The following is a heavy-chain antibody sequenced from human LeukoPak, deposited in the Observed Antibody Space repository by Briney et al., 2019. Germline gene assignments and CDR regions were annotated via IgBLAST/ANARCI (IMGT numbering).Heavy chain of an antibody. Sequence: PSETLSLTCAVYGGSFSGYYWSWIRQPPGKGLEWIGEINHSGSTNYNPSLKSRVTISVDTSKNQLSLKLSSVTAADTAVYYCARGINYDFWSGYSKSYWYFDLWGRGTLVTVSS. CDR2: INHSGST. CDR1: GGSFSGYY. V-gene: IGHV4-34*01. J-gene: IGHJ2*01. CDR3: ARGINYDFWSGYSKSYWYFDL. D-gene: IGHD3-3*01.